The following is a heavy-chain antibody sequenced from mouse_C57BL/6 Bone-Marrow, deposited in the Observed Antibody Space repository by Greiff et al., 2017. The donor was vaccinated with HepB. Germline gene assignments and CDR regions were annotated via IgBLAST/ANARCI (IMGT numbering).Heavy chain of an antibody. CDR2: IDPSDSYT. CDR1: GYTFTSYW. J-gene: IGHJ2*01. CDR3: ARRGIYYDYDDGGRDFDY. Sequence: VKLQQPGAELVMPGASVKLSCKASGYTFTSYWMHWVKQRPGQGLEWIGEIDPSDSYTNYNQKFKGKSTLTVDKSSSTAYMQLSSLTSEDSAVYYCARRGIYYDYDDGGRDFDYWGQGTTLTVSS. D-gene: IGHD2-4*01. V-gene: IGHV1-69*01.